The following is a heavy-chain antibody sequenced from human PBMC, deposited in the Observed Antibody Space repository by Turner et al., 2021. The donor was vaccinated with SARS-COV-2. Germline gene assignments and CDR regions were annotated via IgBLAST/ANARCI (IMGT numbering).Heavy chain of an antibody. J-gene: IGHJ4*02. CDR1: GFTFSSFA. CDR3: AKADRIMIVVVITLFDY. Sequence: EVQLVESGGGLVQPGGSLRLSCAASGFTFSSFAMSWVRQAAGKGLEWVSAISGSGGSTYYADSVKGRFTISRDNSKNTLYLQMNSLRAEDTAVYYCAKADRIMIVVVITLFDYWGQGTLVTVSS. V-gene: IGHV3-23*04. CDR2: ISGSGGST. D-gene: IGHD3-22*01.